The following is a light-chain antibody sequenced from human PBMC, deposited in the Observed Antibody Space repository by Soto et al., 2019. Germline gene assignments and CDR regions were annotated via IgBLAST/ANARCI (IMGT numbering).Light chain of an antibody. J-gene: IGKJ1*01. CDR1: QILSSS. CDR2: DTS. V-gene: IGKV3-11*01. CDR3: HQRSNWWT. Sequence: PGGRPSLSFRTSQILSSSLAWYQQKPGQAPRVLIYDTSSRATGIPARFSGSGSGTDFTLTISSLEPEDSAVYYCHQRSNWWTFGQGTKVDIK.